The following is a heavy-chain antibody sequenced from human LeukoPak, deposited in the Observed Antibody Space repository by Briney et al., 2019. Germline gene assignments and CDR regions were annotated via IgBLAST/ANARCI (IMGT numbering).Heavy chain of an antibody. CDR1: GFTFSSRG. CDR2: ISVSGAMT. D-gene: IGHD6-19*01. Sequence: GGSLRLSCAGSGFTFSSRGMSWVRQPPGKGLQWVSGISVSGAMTYYVDSVKGRFIISRDNSKSTVYLQMNSLTTEDTAVYYCVRDQQWLVPDYWGQGALVTVSS. CDR3: VRDQQWLVPDY. J-gene: IGHJ4*02. V-gene: IGHV3-23*01.